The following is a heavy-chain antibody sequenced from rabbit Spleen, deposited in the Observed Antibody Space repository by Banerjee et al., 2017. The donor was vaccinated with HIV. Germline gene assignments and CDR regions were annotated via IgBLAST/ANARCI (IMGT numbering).Heavy chain of an antibody. CDR3: ARGGVGDNNYRYAFTRLDL. D-gene: IGHD6-1*01. Sequence: EQLEESGGGLVKPEGSLTLTCKASGVSLNDKDVMCWVRQAPGKGLEWIACINIVTGKSVYASWAKGRFIMSRTSSTTVTLQMTSLTAADTATWFCARGGVGDNNYRYAFTRLDLWGPGTLVTVS. CDR2: INIVTGKS. CDR1: GVSLNDKDV. J-gene: IGHJ3*01. V-gene: IGHV1S45*01.